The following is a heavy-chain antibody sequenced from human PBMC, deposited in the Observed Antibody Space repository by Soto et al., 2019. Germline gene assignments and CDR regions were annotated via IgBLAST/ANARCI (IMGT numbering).Heavy chain of an antibody. CDR1: GGSISSSNW. V-gene: IGHV4-4*02. J-gene: IGHJ5*02. CDR3: ARVGAVAGEGNWFDP. CDR2: IYHSGST. Sequence: SETLSLTCAVSGGSISSSNWWSWVRQPPGKGLEWIGEIYHSGSTNYNPSLKSRVTISVDKSKNQFSLKLSSVTAADTAVYYCARVGAVAGEGNWFDPWGQETLVTVPS. D-gene: IGHD6-19*01.